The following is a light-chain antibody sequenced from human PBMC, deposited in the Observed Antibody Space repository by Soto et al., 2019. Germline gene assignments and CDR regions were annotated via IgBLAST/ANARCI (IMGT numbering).Light chain of an antibody. CDR3: QQYNSYPWT. Sequence: DIHMTQSASTLPASVGDRFTIACRASQNINTWVAWYQQKPGKAPNILIYDAFTLESGVASRFSGSGSGTEFTLTISSLQPDDLATYYCQQYNSYPWTFGQGTKVDIK. V-gene: IGKV1-5*01. CDR1: QNINTW. CDR2: DAF. J-gene: IGKJ1*01.